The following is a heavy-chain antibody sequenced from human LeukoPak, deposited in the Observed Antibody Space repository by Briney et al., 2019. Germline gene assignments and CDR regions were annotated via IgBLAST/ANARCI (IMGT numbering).Heavy chain of an antibody. CDR3: ARDNNWGFDY. D-gene: IGHD7-27*01. V-gene: IGHV3-48*04. CDR2: IRGSASGLGSGM. Sequence: GGSLRLSCAASGFIFSGYSMNWVRQAPGKGLEWVSNIRGSASGLGSGMYYADSVKGRFTISRDDAKNSLYLQMSSLRAEDTAFYYCARDNNWGFDYWGQGALVTVSS. J-gene: IGHJ4*02. CDR1: GFIFSGYS.